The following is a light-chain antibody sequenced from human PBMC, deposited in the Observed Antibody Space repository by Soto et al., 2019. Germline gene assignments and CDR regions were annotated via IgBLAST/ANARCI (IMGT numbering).Light chain of an antibody. CDR1: QGISSY. V-gene: IGKV1-9*01. CDR3: QQLNSYPQT. Sequence: IQLTQCPSSLSASVGDRVTITCRASQGISSYLAWYQQKPGKAPKLLIYAASTLPRGVQSRFSGSGSGKVLNCNTASLQPKNFATYYAQQLNSYPQTFGQGTRLEI. CDR2: AAS. J-gene: IGKJ5*01.